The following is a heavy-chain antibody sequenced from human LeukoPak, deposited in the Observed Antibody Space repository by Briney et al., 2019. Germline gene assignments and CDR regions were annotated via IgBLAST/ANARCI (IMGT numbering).Heavy chain of an antibody. CDR3: ARLLWFGEFSYNWFDP. J-gene: IGHJ5*02. D-gene: IGHD3-10*01. V-gene: IGHV4-30-2*01. CDR1: GGSISSGGYS. CDR2: IYHSGST. Sequence: SQTLSLTCAVSGGSISSGGYSWSWIRQPPGKGLEWIGYIYHSGSTYYNPSLKSRVTISVDRSKNQFSLKLNSVTAADTAVYYCARLLWFGEFSYNWFDPWGQGTLVTVSS.